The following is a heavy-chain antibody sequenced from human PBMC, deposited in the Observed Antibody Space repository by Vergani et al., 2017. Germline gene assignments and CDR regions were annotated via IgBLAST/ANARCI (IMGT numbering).Heavy chain of an antibody. CDR2: IYYSGST. J-gene: IGHJ4*02. Sequence: QVQLQESGPGLVKPSETLSLTCTVSGGSISSYYWSWIRQPPGKGLEWIGYIYYSGSTNYNPSLKSRVTISVDTSKNQFSLKLSSVTAADTAVYYCARVDSSGWTYFDYWGQGTLVTVSS. V-gene: IGHV4-59*01. CDR3: ARVDSSGWTYFDY. CDR1: GGSISSYY. D-gene: IGHD6-19*01.